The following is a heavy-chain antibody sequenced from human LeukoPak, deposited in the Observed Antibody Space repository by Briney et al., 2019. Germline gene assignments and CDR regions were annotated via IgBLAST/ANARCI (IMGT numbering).Heavy chain of an antibody. CDR2: ISNDGTKT. Sequence: WGSLRLSCAASGFTFSVHYMTWIRQAPGKGLQWISYISNDGTKTYYADSVRGRFTISRDNGKNLVYLQMNSLRVEDTAVYYCARVFSHWGWPGDYYFDYWGQGSLVTVSS. D-gene: IGHD3-16*01. CDR1: GFTFSVHY. CDR3: ARVFSHWGWPGDYYFDY. V-gene: IGHV3-11*04. J-gene: IGHJ4*02.